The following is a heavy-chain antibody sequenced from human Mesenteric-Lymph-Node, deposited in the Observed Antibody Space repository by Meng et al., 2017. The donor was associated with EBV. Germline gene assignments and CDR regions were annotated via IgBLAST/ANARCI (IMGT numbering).Heavy chain of an antibody. CDR2: TYYRSKYYN. CDR1: GASVSSNSAA. J-gene: IGHJ4*02. D-gene: IGHD6-19*01. Sequence: VQLQQFGPGLVNPSQTLSLTCALSGASVSSNSAAWNWIRQSPSRGLEWLGRTYYRSKYYNDYAVYVRSRISINPDTSKNQFSLQLNSVTPEDTAVYYCARDPSGWYYFDYWGQGTLVTVSS. CDR3: ARDPSGWYYFDY. V-gene: IGHV6-1*01.